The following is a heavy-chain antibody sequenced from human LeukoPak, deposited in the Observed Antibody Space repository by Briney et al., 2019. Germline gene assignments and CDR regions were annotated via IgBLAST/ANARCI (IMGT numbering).Heavy chain of an antibody. J-gene: IGHJ4*02. CDR3: ASFVGGSGSRDY. Sequence: KPGGSLRLSCAASGFTFSSYSMNWVRQARGKGLEWVSSISSSSSYIYYADSVKGRFTISRDNAKNSLYLQMNSLRAEDTAVYYCASFVGGSGSRDYWGQGTLVTVSS. CDR1: GFTFSSYS. CDR2: ISSSSSYI. D-gene: IGHD3-10*01. V-gene: IGHV3-21*01.